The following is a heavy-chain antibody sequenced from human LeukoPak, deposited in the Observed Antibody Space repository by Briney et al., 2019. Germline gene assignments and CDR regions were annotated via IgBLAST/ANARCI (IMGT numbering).Heavy chain of an antibody. CDR1: GFTVSSNY. D-gene: IGHD6-25*01. CDR3: ARAAADAFDI. V-gene: IGHV3-53*01. J-gene: IGHJ3*02. CDR2: IYSGVST. Sequence: GSLRLSCAASGFTVSSNYMSWVRQAPGKGLEWVSVIYSGVSTYYADSVKGRFTISRDNSKNTLYLQMNSLRAEDTAVYYCARAAADAFDIWGQGTMVTVSS.